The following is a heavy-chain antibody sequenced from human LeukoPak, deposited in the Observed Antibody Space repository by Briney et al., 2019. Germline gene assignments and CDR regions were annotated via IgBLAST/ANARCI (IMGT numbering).Heavy chain of an antibody. J-gene: IGHJ5*02. Sequence: SETLSLTCAVSGGSISSYYWSWIRQPPGKGLEWIGYIYYSGSTNYNPSLKSRVTISLDTSKNQFSLKLSSVTAADTAVYYCARGGYCSGGSCYFSWFDPWGQGTLVTVSS. CDR3: ARGGYCSGGSCYFSWFDP. CDR1: GGSISSYY. D-gene: IGHD2-15*01. V-gene: IGHV4-59*01. CDR2: IYYSGST.